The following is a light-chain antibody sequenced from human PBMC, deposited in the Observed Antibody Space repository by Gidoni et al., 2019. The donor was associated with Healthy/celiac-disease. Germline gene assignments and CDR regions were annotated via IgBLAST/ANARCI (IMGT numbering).Light chain of an antibody. CDR1: QSISSW. CDR2: KAS. Sequence: DIQMTQSPSTLSASVGDRVTIPCRASQSISSWLAWYQQKPGKAPKLLIYKASSLESGVPSRFSGSGSGTEFTLTISSLQPDDFATYYGQQYNSYWTFGQXTKVEIK. V-gene: IGKV1-5*03. J-gene: IGKJ1*01. CDR3: QQYNSYWT.